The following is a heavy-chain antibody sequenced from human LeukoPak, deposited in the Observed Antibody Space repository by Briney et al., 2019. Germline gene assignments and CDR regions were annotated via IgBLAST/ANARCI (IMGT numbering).Heavy chain of an antibody. CDR2: ISGSGGST. J-gene: IGHJ6*03. CDR1: GFTFSSYA. Sequence: HPGGSLRLSCAASGFTFSSYAMNWVRQAPGKGLEWGSGISGSGGSTYYADSVKGRFTISRDNSKNTLYLQMNSLRAEDTAVYYCAKEAAAGTRSMDVWGKGTTVTVSS. CDR3: AKEAAAGTRSMDV. D-gene: IGHD6-13*01. V-gene: IGHV3-23*01.